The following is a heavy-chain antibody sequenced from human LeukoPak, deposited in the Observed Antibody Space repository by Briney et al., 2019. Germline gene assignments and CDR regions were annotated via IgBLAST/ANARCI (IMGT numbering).Heavy chain of an antibody. V-gene: IGHV3-30-3*01. CDR1: GFTFSAYA. CDR3: TRSNRESVRWLDP. CDR2: VSYDGTDE. Sequence: GGSLRLSCAASGFTFSAYAMHWVRQAPGKGLEWVTVVSYDGTDEYYADSVKGRFSISRDNSKNTVYLHMNSLKTEDTAVYYCTRSNRESVRWLDPWGQGTLVTDSS. J-gene: IGHJ5*02. D-gene: IGHD3-10*01.